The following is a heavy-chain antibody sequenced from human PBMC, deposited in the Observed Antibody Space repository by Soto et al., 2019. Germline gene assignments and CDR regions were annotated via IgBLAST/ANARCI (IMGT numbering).Heavy chain of an antibody. J-gene: IGHJ6*02. CDR3: AADLDTAMGFYYYGMDV. CDR1: GFTVTSSA. D-gene: IGHD5-18*01. Sequence: ASVKVSGKASGFTVTSSAVQWVRQARGQLLEWIGWIVVGSGNTNYAQKFQERVTITRDMSTSTAYMELSSLRSEDTAVYYCAADLDTAMGFYYYGMDVWGQGTTVTVSS. CDR2: IVVGSGNT. V-gene: IGHV1-58*01.